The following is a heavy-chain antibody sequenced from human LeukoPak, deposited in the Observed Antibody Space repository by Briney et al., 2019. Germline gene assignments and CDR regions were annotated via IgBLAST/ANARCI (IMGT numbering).Heavy chain of an antibody. V-gene: IGHV4-34*01. J-gene: IGHJ3*02. CDR2: INHSGST. CDR1: GGSFSGYY. CDR3: ARTRSVLRYFDWLFPDAFDI. D-gene: IGHD3-9*01. Sequence: SETLSLTCAVYGGSFSGYYWSWIRQPPGKGLEWIGEINHSGSTNYNPSLKSRVTISVDTSKNQFSLKLSSVTAADTAVYYCARTRSVLRYFDWLFPDAFDIWGQGTMVTVSS.